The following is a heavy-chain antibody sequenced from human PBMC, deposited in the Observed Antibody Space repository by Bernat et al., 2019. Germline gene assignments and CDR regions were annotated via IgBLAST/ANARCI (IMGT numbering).Heavy chain of an antibody. CDR1: GFTFSSYG. Sequence: QVQLVESGGGVVQPGRSLRLSCAASGFTFSSYGMHWVRQAPGQGLEWVAVISYDGSNKYYADSVKGRFTSSRDNSKNTLYLQMNSLRAEDTAVYYCAKERYSSSSQQDSDWGQGTLVTVSS. J-gene: IGHJ4*02. CDR3: AKERYSSSSQQDSD. V-gene: IGHV3-30*18. CDR2: ISYDGSNK. D-gene: IGHD6-6*01.